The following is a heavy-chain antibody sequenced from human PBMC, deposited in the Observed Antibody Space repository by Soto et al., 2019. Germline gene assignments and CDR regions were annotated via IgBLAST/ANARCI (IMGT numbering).Heavy chain of an antibody. CDR2: IYYSGST. J-gene: IGHJ6*02. CDR3: ARGKSITIFGVVIIEYYYYGMDV. V-gene: IGHV4-61*01. Sequence: PETLSLTCTVSGGSVSSGSYYWSWIRQPPGKGLEWIGYIYYSGSTNYNPSLKSRVTISVDTSKNQFSLKLSSVTAADTAVYYCARGKSITIFGVVIIEYYYYGMDVWGQGTTVTVSS. CDR1: GGSVSSGSYY. D-gene: IGHD3-3*01.